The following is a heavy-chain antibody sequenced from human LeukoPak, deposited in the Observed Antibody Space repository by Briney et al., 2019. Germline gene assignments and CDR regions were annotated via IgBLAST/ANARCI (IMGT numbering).Heavy chain of an antibody. J-gene: IGHJ4*02. CDR2: IHDSGST. V-gene: IGHV4-59*08. D-gene: IGHD4-11*01. Sequence: SETLSLTCTVSGGTISSYYWNWIRQPPGKGLEWIGYIHDSGSTKYNPSLKSRVTISVDTSKNQFSLKLSSVTAADTAVYYCARFTPSSDYQFAFDYWGQGTLVTVSS. CDR3: ARFTPSSDYQFAFDY. CDR1: GGTISSYY.